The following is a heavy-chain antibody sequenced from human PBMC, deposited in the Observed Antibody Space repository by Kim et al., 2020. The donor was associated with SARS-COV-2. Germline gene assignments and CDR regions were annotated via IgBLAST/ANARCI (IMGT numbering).Heavy chain of an antibody. V-gene: IGHV3-30*18. CDR1: GFTLNNFG. D-gene: IGHD6-6*01. J-gene: IGHJ6*03. CDR2: ISYDGNYE. CDR3: AKQKLGYYMDV. Sequence: GGSLRLSCAASGFTLNNFGMHWVRQAPGKGLEWVAFISYDGNYEYYGDPVKGRLTISRDNSKNTLYLQLNSLRADDTAIYYCAKQKLGYYMDVWGKGTTVVVSS.